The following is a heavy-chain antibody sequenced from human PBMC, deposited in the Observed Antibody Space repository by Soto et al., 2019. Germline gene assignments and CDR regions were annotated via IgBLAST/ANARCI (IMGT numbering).Heavy chain of an antibody. D-gene: IGHD3-3*01. V-gene: IGHV5-51*01. Sequence: PGESLKISCKGSGYSFTSYWIGWVRQMPGKGLEWMGIIYPGDSGTRYGPSFQGQVTISADKSISTAYLQWSSLKASDTAMYYCARLSRYDFWSGYYGGPDYWGQGTLVTVSS. CDR2: IYPGDSGT. J-gene: IGHJ4*02. CDR3: ARLSRYDFWSGYYGGPDY. CDR1: GYSFTSYW.